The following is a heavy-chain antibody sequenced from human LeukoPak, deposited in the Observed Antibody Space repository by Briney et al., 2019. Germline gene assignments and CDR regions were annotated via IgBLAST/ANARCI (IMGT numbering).Heavy chain of an antibody. CDR2: INHSGST. CDR3: ARGRLWFGDLDY. J-gene: IGHJ4*02. V-gene: IGHV4-34*01. CDR1: GGSFSGYY. D-gene: IGHD3-10*01. Sequence: SETLSLTCAVYGGSFSGYYWSWIRQPPGKGLEWIGEINHSGSTNYNPSLKSRVTISVDTSKYQFSLKLSSVTAADTAVYYCARGRLWFGDLDYWGQGTLVTVSS.